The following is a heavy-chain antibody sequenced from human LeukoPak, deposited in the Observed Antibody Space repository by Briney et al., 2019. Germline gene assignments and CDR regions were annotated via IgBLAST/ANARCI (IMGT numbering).Heavy chain of an antibody. V-gene: IGHV4-4*07. CDR1: SGSLSGGSISTYY. J-gene: IGHJ4*02. Sequence: SETLSLTCTASSGSLSGGSISTYYWSWIRQPAGKGLEWIGRIYSGGSTNYNPSLKSRVTMSIDTSKNQFSLILNSVTAADTGIYYCARDPAVLEGYDSSGLDYWGQGTLVTVSS. CDR3: ARDPAVLEGYDSSGLDY. CDR2: IYSGGST. D-gene: IGHD3-22*01.